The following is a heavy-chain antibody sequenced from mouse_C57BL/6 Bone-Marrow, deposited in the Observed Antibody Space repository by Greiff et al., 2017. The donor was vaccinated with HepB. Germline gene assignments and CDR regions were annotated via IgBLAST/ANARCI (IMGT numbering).Heavy chain of an antibody. D-gene: IGHD1-1*02. CDR2: IDPSDSYT. J-gene: IGHJ2*01. CDR3: ARRWLDY. CDR1: GYTFTSYW. V-gene: IGHV1-69*01. Sequence: QVQLQQSGAELVMPGASVKLSCKASGYTFTSYWMHWVKQRPGQGLEWIGEIDPSDSYTNYNQKFKGKSTLTVDKSSSTAYMQLSSLTSEDSAVYYCARRWLDYWGQGTTLTVSS.